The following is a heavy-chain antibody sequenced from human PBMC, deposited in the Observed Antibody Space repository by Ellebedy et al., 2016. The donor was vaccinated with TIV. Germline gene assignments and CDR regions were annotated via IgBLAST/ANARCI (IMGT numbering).Heavy chain of an antibody. J-gene: IGHJ6*02. D-gene: IGHD5-18*01. V-gene: IGHV3-30-3*01. CDR3: AKPDFGGYSYGPYYYSGMDV. Sequence: GESLKISXAASGFTFSSYVVHWVRQAPGKGLEWVALISYDGSNRYYADSVKGRFTISRDNSKNMLYLQMNSLRAEDTAVYYCAKPDFGGYSYGPYYYSGMDVWGQGTTVTVSS. CDR1: GFTFSSYV. CDR2: ISYDGSNR.